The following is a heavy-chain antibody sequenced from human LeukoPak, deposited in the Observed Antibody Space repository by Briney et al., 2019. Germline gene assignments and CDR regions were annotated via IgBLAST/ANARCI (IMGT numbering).Heavy chain of an antibody. CDR1: GGSISSSSYY. D-gene: IGHD6-19*01. J-gene: IGHJ5*02. Sequence: PSETLSLTCTVSGGSISSSSYYWGWIRQPPGKGLEWIGSIYYSGSTYYNPSLKSRVTISVDTSKNQFSLKLSSVTAADTAVYYCARGVWPAVGGRFFWFDPWGQGTLVTVSS. CDR3: ARGVWPAVGGRFFWFDP. V-gene: IGHV4-39*07. CDR2: IYYSGST.